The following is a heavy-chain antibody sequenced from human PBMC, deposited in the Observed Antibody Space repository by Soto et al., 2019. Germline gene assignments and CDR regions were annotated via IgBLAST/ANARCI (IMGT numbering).Heavy chain of an antibody. CDR3: VEGSRGARPYYFAY. D-gene: IGHD2-15*01. CDR2: ISDSGSST. CDR1: GFTFSNYA. J-gene: IGHJ4*02. V-gene: IGHV3-23*01. Sequence: GGSLRLSCAASGFTFSNYAMSWVRQAPGKGLEWVSAISDSGSSTYHADSVKGRFTISRDNSKNTLYMQMNSLRGEDTAVYYCVEGSRGARPYYFAYWGKGTRVTVSS.